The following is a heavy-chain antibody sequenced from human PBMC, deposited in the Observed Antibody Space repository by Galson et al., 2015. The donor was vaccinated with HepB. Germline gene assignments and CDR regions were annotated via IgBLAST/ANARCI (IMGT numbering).Heavy chain of an antibody. CDR1: GGTFSSYA. V-gene: IGHV1-69*06. CDR2: IIPIFGTA. J-gene: IGHJ3*02. CDR3: ARGLLGLGAFDI. Sequence: SVKVSCKASGGTFSSYAISWVRQAPGQGLEWMGGIIPIFGTANYAQKFQGRVTITADKSTSTAYMELSSLRSEDTTVYYCARGLLGLGAFDIWGQGTMVTVSS. D-gene: IGHD3-22*01.